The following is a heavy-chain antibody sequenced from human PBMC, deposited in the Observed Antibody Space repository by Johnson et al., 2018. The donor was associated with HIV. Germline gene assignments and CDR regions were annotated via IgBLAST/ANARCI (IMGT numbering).Heavy chain of an antibody. D-gene: IGHD3-22*01. CDR3: AKVGSSWYSHDRRYYDSSAHDAFDI. J-gene: IGHJ3*02. CDR1: GFTVSSNY. Sequence: QVQLVESGGGVVRPGGSLRLSCAASGFTVSSNYMSWVRQAPGKGLEWMAVISYDGDTEYYAAAVKGRFTISRDNSKNTLYLQMNSLRAEDTAVYYCAKVGSSWYSHDRRYYDSSAHDAFDIWGQGTMVTVSS. CDR2: ISYDGDTE. V-gene: IGHV3-30*18.